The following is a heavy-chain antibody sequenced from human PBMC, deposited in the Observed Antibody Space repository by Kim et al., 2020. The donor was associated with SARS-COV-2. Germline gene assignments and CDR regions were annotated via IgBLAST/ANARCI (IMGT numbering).Heavy chain of an antibody. CDR3: AKDRRYSQYYYYYYGMDV. CDR1: GFTFSSYG. V-gene: IGHV3-33*06. Sequence: GGSLRLSCAASGFTFSSYGMHWVRQAPGKGLEWVALMWYDGSNKYYADSVRGRFTISRDNSKKTLYLQMNSLRAEDTAVYYCAKDRRYSQYYYYYYGMDVWGQGTTVTVSS. CDR2: MWYDGSNK. J-gene: IGHJ6*02. D-gene: IGHD5-18*01.